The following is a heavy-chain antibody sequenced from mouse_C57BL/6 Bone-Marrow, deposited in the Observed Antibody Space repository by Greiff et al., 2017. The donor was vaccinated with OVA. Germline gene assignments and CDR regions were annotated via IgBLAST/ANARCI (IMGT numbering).Heavy chain of an antibody. D-gene: IGHD4-1*01. V-gene: IGHV1-4*01. J-gene: IGHJ1*03. Sequence: VQRVESGAELARPGASVKMSCKASGYTFTSYTMHWVKQRPGQGLEWIGYINPSSGYTKYNQKFKDKATLTADKSSSTAYMQLSSLTSEDSAVYYCASAELGLWYFDVWGTGTTVTVSS. CDR2: INPSSGYT. CDR3: ASAELGLWYFDV. CDR1: GYTFTSYT.